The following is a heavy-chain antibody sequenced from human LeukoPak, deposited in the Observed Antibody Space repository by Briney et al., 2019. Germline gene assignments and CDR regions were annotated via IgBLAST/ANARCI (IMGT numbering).Heavy chain of an antibody. CDR2: ISLSSTI. Sequence: GGSLRLSCAASGFTFSSYSMNWVRQAPGKGLEWVSYISLSSTIYYADSVKGRFTISRDNSKNSLYLQMNSLRDEDTAVYYCASMLTGSFDSWGQGTLVSVSS. J-gene: IGHJ4*02. V-gene: IGHV3-48*02. CDR3: ASMLTGSFDS. D-gene: IGHD7-27*01. CDR1: GFTFSSYS.